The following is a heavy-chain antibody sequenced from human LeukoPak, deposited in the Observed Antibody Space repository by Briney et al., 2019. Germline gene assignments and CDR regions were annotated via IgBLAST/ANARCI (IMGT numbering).Heavy chain of an antibody. CDR3: ARDLVTVTKGFDI. Sequence: PSETLSLTCAVSDDSFSSHYWTWIRQPPGKGLEWVGYISYIGSTNYNPSLKSRVTISIDTSRNQFSLRLSSVTAADTAVYYCARDLVTVTKGFDIWGQGTMVSVSS. V-gene: IGHV4-59*11. D-gene: IGHD4-17*01. CDR2: ISYIGST. J-gene: IGHJ3*02. CDR1: DDSFSSHY.